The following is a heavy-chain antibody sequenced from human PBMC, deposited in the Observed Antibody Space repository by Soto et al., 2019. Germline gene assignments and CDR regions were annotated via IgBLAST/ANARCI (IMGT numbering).Heavy chain of an antibody. CDR3: ARGIGRFNY. V-gene: IGHV3-48*03. J-gene: IGHJ4*02. D-gene: IGHD3-10*01. Sequence: EVQLLESGGGLVQPGGSLRLSCGVSGFTFNDFEMNWVRQAPGKGLEWLAYIDGSGTTKKYADSVRGRFTISRDNTNKSLFPQLSSRSAADTAIYYCARGIGRFNYWGQGNLVSVSS. CDR1: GFTFNDFE. CDR2: IDGSGTTK.